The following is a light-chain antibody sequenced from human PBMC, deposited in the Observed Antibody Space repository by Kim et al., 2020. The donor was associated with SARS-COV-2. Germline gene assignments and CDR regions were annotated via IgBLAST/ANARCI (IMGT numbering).Light chain of an antibody. CDR2: KNN. Sequence: GQSVTISCSGSGSNIGSHSVSWYRQLPGTAPKILIYKNNQRPSGVPDRFSGSRSGTSASLAISGLRSEDEADYYCAAWDDSLSGRVFGGGTQLTVL. V-gene: IGLV1-47*01. CDR3: AAWDDSLSGRV. J-gene: IGLJ3*02. CDR1: GSNIGSHS.